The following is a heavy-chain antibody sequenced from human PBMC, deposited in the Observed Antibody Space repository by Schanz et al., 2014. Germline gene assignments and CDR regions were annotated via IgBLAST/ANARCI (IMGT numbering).Heavy chain of an antibody. V-gene: IGHV3-23*04. CDR2: IRGSGGGT. Sequence: EVQLVESGGGLVQPGGSLRLSCAASGVTFSSHVMTWVRQAPGKGLEWVSSIRGSGGGTYYADSVKGRFTISRDNSKNTLYLQMNSLIAEDTAVYYCAKCIGWYGRCAFDIWGQGTMVTVSS. CDR1: GVTFSSHV. CDR3: AKCIGWYGRCAFDI. D-gene: IGHD6-19*01. J-gene: IGHJ3*02.